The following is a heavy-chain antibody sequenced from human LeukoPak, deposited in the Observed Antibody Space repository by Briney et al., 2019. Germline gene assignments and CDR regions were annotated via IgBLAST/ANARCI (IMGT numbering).Heavy chain of an antibody. Sequence: GGSLRLSCAASGFIFSDYAMNWVRQAPGKGLEWVSSITASSGNTFYADSVKGRFTISRDNSKNTLYLQMSSLRTEDTAIYYCAKDVVPDSGWDLDYWGQGTLVTVSS. V-gene: IGHV3-23*01. D-gene: IGHD6-19*01. CDR1: GFIFSDYA. CDR2: ITASSGNT. J-gene: IGHJ4*02. CDR3: AKDVVPDSGWDLDY.